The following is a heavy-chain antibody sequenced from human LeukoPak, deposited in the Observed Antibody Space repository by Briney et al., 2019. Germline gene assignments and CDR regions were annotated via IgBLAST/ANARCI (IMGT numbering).Heavy chain of an antibody. CDR3: ATGLPRPVHAFDI. V-gene: IGHV1-24*01. CDR2: FDPEDGET. CDR1: GYTLTELS. D-gene: IGHD4-11*01. Sequence: ASVKVSCKDSGYTLTELSMHWVRQAPGKGLEWMGGFDPEDGETIYAQKFQGRVTMTEDTSTDTAYMELSSLRSEDTAVYYCATGLPRPVHAFDIWGQGTMVTVSS. J-gene: IGHJ3*02.